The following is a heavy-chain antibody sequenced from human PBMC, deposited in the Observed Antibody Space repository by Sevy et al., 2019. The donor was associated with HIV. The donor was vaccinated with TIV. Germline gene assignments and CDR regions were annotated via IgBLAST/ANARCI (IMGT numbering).Heavy chain of an antibody. Sequence: ASVKVSCKASGYTFTGYYMHWVRQAPGQGLEWMGWINPNSGGTNYAKKFQGRVTMTRVTSISTAYMELSRLISDDMVVYYCARGSPDVIVLMVPIDYWGQGTLVTVSS. CDR3: ARGSPDVIVLMVPIDY. CDR2: INPNSGGT. CDR1: GYTFTGYY. J-gene: IGHJ4*02. D-gene: IGHD2-8*01. V-gene: IGHV1-2*02.